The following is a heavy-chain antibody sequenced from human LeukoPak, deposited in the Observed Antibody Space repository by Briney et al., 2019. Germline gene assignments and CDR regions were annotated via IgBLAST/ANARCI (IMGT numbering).Heavy chain of an antibody. D-gene: IGHD4-23*01. CDR2: ISYDGSIE. CDR3: ARGDYGGKKGGVDY. V-gene: IGHV3-30*04. CDR1: GFTFSSYA. J-gene: IGHJ4*02. Sequence: GGSLRLSCAASGFTFSSYAMHWVRQAPGKGLEWVAVISYDGSIEYYADSVKGRFTISRDNSKNTLYLQMNSLRAEDTAVYYCARGDYGGKKGGVDYWGQGTLVTVSS.